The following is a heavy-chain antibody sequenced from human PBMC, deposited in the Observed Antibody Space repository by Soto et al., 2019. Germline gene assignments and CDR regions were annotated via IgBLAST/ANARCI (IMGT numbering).Heavy chain of an antibody. J-gene: IGHJ5*02. V-gene: IGHV1-69*06. D-gene: IGHD2-15*01. CDR1: GGTFSTYT. CDR2: IIPIFGTP. Sequence: QVQLVQSGAEVKKSGSSVKVSCKASGGTFSTYTFSWVRQAPGQGLEWMGRIIPIFGTPYYAQKFQGRVTITAEKSTSTVYMELSSLGSDDTAVYFCARGLECRGYCLDKPTWFGPWGQGTLVTVSS. CDR3: ARGLECRGYCLDKPTWFGP.